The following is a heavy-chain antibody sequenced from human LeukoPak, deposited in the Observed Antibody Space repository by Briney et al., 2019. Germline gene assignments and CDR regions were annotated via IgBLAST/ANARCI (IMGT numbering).Heavy chain of an antibody. J-gene: IGHJ5*01. CDR2: IKSKTDGGTA. CDR3: TARKFES. V-gene: IGHV3-15*01. CDR1: GVTFSNVW. Sequence: GGSLRLSCAASGVTFSNVWMNWVRQAPGKGLEWVGRIKSKTDGGTADYAAPVKGRFTISRDDSENTLYLQMNSLKTEDTALYYCTARKFESWGQGTPVTVSS.